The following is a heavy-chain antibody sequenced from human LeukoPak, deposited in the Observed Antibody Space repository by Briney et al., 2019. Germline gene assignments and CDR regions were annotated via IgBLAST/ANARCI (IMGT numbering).Heavy chain of an antibody. Sequence: ASVKVSCKASGYTFTGYYMHWVRQAPGQGLEWMGWINPNSGGTNYAQKFQGRVTMTRDTSISTAYMELSRLRSDDTAVYHCASSIAAAGIRLDYWGQGTLVTVSS. CDR2: INPNSGGT. D-gene: IGHD6-13*01. J-gene: IGHJ4*02. CDR3: ASSIAAAGIRLDY. V-gene: IGHV1-2*02. CDR1: GYTFTGYY.